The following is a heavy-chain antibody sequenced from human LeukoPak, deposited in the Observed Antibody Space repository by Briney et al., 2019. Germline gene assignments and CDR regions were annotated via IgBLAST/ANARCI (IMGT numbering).Heavy chain of an antibody. CDR2: IRDDGSRK. J-gene: IGHJ4*02. CDR3: AKTARNSSTWYSGFDL. V-gene: IGHV3-30*02. Sequence: GGSLRLSCVASGFRCGIYGMHWFRQAPGKGLEWVAFIRDDGSRKFYEDSAKGRFTISRDNPSNTVYLQLHSLRDGDTGVYYCAKTARNSSTWYSGFDLWGQGDLVTVSS. CDR1: GFRCGIYG. D-gene: IGHD6-13*01.